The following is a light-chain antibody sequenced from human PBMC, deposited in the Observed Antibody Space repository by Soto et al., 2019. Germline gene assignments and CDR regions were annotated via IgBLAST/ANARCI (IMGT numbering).Light chain of an antibody. Sequence: QAASVSGSPGQSITISCTGTSSDVGGYNFVSWYQQYPGKAPRLMIYAVSNRPSGVSNRFSGSKSGNTASLTISGLQAEDEADYYCNSYTSSGGVVFGGGTKLTVL. J-gene: IGLJ2*01. CDR2: AVS. CDR3: NSYTSSGGVV. CDR1: SSDVGGYNF. V-gene: IGLV2-14*01.